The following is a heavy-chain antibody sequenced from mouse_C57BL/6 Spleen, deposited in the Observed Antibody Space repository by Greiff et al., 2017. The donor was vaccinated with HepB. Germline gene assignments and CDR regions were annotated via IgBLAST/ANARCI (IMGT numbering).Heavy chain of an antibody. J-gene: IGHJ2*01. CDR3: TREDYGSSRSFDY. Sequence: EVQVVESGEGLVKPGGSLKLSCAASGFTFSSYAMSWVRQTPEKRLEWVAYISSGGDYIYYADTVKGRFTISRENARNTLYLQMSSLKSEDTAMYYCTREDYGSSRSFDYWGQGTTLTVSS. CDR2: ISSGGDYI. D-gene: IGHD1-1*01. CDR1: GFTFSSYA. V-gene: IGHV5-9-1*02.